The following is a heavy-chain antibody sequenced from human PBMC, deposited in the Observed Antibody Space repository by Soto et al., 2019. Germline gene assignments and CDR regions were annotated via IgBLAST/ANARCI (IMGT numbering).Heavy chain of an antibody. J-gene: IGHJ4*02. CDR3: ARQIYDSDTGPDFQYYFDS. V-gene: IGHV5-10-1*01. CDR1: GYSFAGYW. CDR2: IDPSDSQT. Sequence: GESLKISCKGSGYSFAGYWITWVRQKPGKGLEWMGRIDPSDSQTYYSPSFRGHVTISATKSITTVFLQWSSLRASDSAMYYCARQIYDSDTGPDFQYYFDSWGQGTPVTVSS. D-gene: IGHD3-22*01.